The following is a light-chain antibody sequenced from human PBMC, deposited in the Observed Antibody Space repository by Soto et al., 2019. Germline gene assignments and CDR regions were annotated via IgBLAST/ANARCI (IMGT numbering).Light chain of an antibody. Sequence: DIQMTQSPSSLSASVGDGVTITCRASQSISSYLNWYQQKPGKAPKLLIYAASSLQSGVPSRFRGSGSGTEFTLTISSLQPEDFATYYCQQSYSTPLTFGGGTKVESK. V-gene: IGKV1-39*01. CDR2: AAS. CDR3: QQSYSTPLT. CDR1: QSISSY. J-gene: IGKJ4*01.